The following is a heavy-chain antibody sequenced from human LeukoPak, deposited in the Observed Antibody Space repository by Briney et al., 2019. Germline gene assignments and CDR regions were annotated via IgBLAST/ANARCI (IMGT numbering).Heavy chain of an antibody. J-gene: IGHJ4*02. V-gene: IGHV3-33*01. D-gene: IGHD3-16*02. CDR3: ASNDYVWGSYRSAIRF. CDR1: GFTFSSYG. Sequence: GRSLRLSCAASGFTFSSYGMHWVRQAPGKGLEWVAVIWYDGSNKYYADSVKGRFTISRDNSKNTLYLQMNSLRAEDTAVYYCASNDYVWGSYRSAIRFWGQGTLVTVSS. CDR2: IWYDGSNK.